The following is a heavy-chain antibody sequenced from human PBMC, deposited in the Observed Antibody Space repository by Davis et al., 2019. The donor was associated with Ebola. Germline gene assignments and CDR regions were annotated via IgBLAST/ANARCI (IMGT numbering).Heavy chain of an antibody. D-gene: IGHD3-3*01. CDR2: IIPIFGTA. Sequence: SVKVSCKASGGTFSSYAISWVRQAPGQGLEWMGGIIPIFGTANYAQKLQGRVTMTTDTSTSTAYMELRSLRSDDTAVYYCARTYYDFWSGYPLGMDVWGQGTTVTVSS. CDR3: ARTYYDFWSGYPLGMDV. CDR1: GGTFSSYA. J-gene: IGHJ6*02. V-gene: IGHV1-69*05.